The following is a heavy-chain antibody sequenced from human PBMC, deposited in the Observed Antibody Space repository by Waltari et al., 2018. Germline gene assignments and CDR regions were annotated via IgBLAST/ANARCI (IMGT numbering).Heavy chain of an antibody. Sequence: QVQLVKSGAEVKKPGASVKVSCKASGYTFTGTYMQWVRQAPGQGLEWMGWINPNSGGTNYAQKFQGRVTMTRDTSISTAYMELSRLRSDDTAVYYCARESKRRIAAAGTTPIHFWGQGTLVTVSS. CDR3: ARESKRRIAAAGTTPIHF. V-gene: IGHV1-2*02. CDR2: INPNSGGT. CDR1: GYTFTGTY. D-gene: IGHD6-13*01. J-gene: IGHJ4*02.